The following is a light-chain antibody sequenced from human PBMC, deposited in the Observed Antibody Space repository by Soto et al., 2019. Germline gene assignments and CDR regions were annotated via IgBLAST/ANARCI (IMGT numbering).Light chain of an antibody. J-gene: IGLJ1*01. CDR3: VSCTTTSTYV. CDR1: NSDIVSCHY. CDR2: DVG. V-gene: IGLV2-14*03. Sequence: QSLLTQPASRSGSPGQSITISCTVTNSDIVSCHYVSWLQPHPGQAPTLMISDVGNRPSGVSNRFSGSKSGNTAYLSISGHQFADEPEYFGVSCTTTSTYVCGPGTQV.